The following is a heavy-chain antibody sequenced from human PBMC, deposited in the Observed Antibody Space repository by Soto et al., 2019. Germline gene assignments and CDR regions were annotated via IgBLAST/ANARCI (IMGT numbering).Heavy chain of an antibody. CDR2: ISIHIGNT. CDR3: ATMTTQDCSHYYLDV. Sequence: QAQLEQSGGEVKKSGASVKVSCKASGYTFANYGISWVRQAPGQGLEWMGWISIHIGNTNSAQKFEGRVTRTTDTTTSTANMELRSLRSDDPAVYYCATMTTQDCSHYYLDVWGKGTKVTVSS. V-gene: IGHV1-18*04. CDR1: GYTFANYG. D-gene: IGHD2-21*02. J-gene: IGHJ6*03.